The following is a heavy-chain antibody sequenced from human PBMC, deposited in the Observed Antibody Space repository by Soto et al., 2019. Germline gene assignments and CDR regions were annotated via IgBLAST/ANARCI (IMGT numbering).Heavy chain of an antibody. J-gene: IGHJ4*02. CDR2: IQPRDSNT. CDR1: GYSCIDYY. D-gene: IGHD3-10*01. V-gene: IGHV5-51*03. CDR3: ARESYGWGTI. Sequence: EVQLVQSGAEVKKPGESLKISCKASGYSCIDYYIGWVRQMLGKGLEWMGIIQPRDSNTIYSPSFQGQVTISAGKSISTAYLQWSSLKASDTAMYYCARESYGWGTIWGQGTLVTVSS.